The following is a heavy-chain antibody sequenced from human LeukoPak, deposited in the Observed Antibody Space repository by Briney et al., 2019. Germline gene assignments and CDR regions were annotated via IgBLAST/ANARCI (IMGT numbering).Heavy chain of an antibody. CDR2: ISGSGDTT. D-gene: IGHD3-10*01. CDR1: GFIFSSYA. V-gene: IGHV3-23*01. J-gene: IGHJ4*02. CDR3: AKGVGSYKDIDY. Sequence: GGSLRLSCAASGFIFSSYAMSWVRQASGKGLEWVSVISGSGDTTYYADSVKGRFTISRDNSKNTLFLQMNSLRAEDTAVYYCAKGVGSYKDIDYWGQGTLVTVSS.